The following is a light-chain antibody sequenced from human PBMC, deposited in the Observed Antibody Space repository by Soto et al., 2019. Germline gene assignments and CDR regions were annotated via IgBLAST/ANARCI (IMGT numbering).Light chain of an antibody. CDR2: RNN. J-gene: IGLJ3*02. Sequence: QSVLTQPPSASGTPGQRVTISCSGSSSNIGSNYVYWYQQLPGTAPKLLIYRNNQRPSGVPDRFSGSKSGTSASLAISGLPSEDEADYYCAAWDDSLSGPGGWVFGGGTKLTVL. V-gene: IGLV1-47*01. CDR1: SSNIGSNY. CDR3: AAWDDSLSGPGGWV.